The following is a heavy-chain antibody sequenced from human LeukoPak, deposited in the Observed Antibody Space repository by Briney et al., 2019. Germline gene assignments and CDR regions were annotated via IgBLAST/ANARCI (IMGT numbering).Heavy chain of an antibody. J-gene: IGHJ4*02. D-gene: IGHD2-2*01. CDR2: IYHSGST. CDR1: CGSISSSNW. V-gene: IGHV4-4*02. Sequence: SETLSLTCAVSCGSISSSNWWSWVRQPPGQGLEWIGEIYHSGSTNYNPSLKSRVTISVDKSKNQFSLKLSSVTAADTAVYYCVSTVVVPAAYLDYWGQGTLVTVSS. CDR3: VSTVVVPAAYLDY.